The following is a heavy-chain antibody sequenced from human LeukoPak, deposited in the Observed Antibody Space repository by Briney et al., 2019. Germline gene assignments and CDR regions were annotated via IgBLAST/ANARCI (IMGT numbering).Heavy chain of an antibody. V-gene: IGHV3-30*03. CDR1: GFTFSSYG. J-gene: IGHJ3*02. Sequence: GRSLRLSCAASGFTFSSYGMHWVRQAPGKGLEWEAVISYDGSNKYYADSVKGRFTISRDNSKNTLYLQMNSLGAEDTAVYYCARATWDAFDIWGQGTMVTVSS. CDR2: ISYDGSNK. CDR3: ARATWDAFDI.